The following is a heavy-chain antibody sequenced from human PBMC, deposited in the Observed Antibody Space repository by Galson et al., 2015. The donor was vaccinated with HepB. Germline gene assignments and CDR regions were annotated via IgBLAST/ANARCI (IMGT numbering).Heavy chain of an antibody. CDR2: IIPILGIA. V-gene: IGHV1-69*04. CDR3: AREAIAVAGTYYFDY. CDR1: GGTFSSYT. J-gene: IGHJ4*02. D-gene: IGHD6-19*01. Sequence: SVKVSCKASGGTFSSYTISWVRQAPGQGLEWMGRIIPILGIANYAQKFQGRVTITADKSTSTAYMELSSLRSEDTAVYYCAREAIAVAGTYYFDYWGQGTLVTVSS.